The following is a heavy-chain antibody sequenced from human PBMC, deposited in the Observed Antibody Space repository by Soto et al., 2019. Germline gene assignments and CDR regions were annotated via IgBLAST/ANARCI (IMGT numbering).Heavy chain of an antibody. CDR1: GGSISSYY. Sequence: KTSETLSLTCTVSGGSISSYYWSWIRQPAGKGLEWIGRIYTSGSTNYNPSLKSRVTMLVDTSKNQFSLKLSSVTAADTAVYYCARDHDRSPDYYYGMDVWGQGTTVTVSS. CDR2: IYTSGST. D-gene: IGHD3-9*01. J-gene: IGHJ6*02. V-gene: IGHV4-4*07. CDR3: ARDHDRSPDYYYGMDV.